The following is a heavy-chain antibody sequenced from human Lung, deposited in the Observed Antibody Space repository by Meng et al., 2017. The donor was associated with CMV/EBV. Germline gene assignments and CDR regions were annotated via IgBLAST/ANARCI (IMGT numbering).Heavy chain of an antibody. CDR2: TSGSGGGT. V-gene: IGHV3-23*01. D-gene: IGHD5-18*01. CDR3: SKECGFSYGCYFDY. CDR1: GFTFSSYG. Sequence: GESLKISCAASGFTFSSYGMTWIRQAPGKGLEWVSATSGSGGGTYYADSVKGRFAISSDNSKNILYLQMNSLRAEDTAVYYCSKECGFSYGCYFDYWGQGTLVTVSS. J-gene: IGHJ4*02.